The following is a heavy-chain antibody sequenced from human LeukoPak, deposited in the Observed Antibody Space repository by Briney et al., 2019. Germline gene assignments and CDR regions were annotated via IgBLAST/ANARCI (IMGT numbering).Heavy chain of an antibody. CDR1: GYTFTSYG. CDR3: ARDRPYSGAAHFDP. D-gene: IGHD4-11*01. CDR2: ISAYNGNT. J-gene: IGHJ5*02. V-gene: IGHV1-18*01. Sequence: RASVTVSCKASGYTFTSYGISWVRQAPGQGLEWMGWISAYNGNTNYAQKLQGRVTMTTDTSTSTAYMELRSLRSDDTAVYYCARDRPYSGAAHFDPWGQGTLVTVSS.